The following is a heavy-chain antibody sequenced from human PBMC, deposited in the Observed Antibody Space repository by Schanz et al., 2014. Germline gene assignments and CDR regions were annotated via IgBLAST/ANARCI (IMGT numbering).Heavy chain of an antibody. J-gene: IGHJ6*02. CDR3: ASDTMGGNFVLDV. CDR2: INTYNGDT. D-gene: IGHD3-10*01. Sequence: QVQLVQSGAEVKKPGASVKLSCKASGYTFTSNGITWVRQAPGQGLEWMGWINTYNGDTAYAQNMQGRVSMTTETAASTAYMELRSLRSDDTAVYYCASDTMGGNFVLDVWGQGTTVTVSS. CDR1: GYTFTSNG. V-gene: IGHV1-18*04.